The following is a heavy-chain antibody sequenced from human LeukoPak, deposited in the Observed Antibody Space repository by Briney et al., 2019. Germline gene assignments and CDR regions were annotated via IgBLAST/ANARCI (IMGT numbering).Heavy chain of an antibody. V-gene: IGHV3-23*01. Sequence: GGSLRLSCAASGFTVSSNYMSWVRQAPGKGLEWVSAISGSGGSTYYADSVKGRFTISRDNSKNTLYLQMNSLRAEDTAVYYCAKDRTVAGASDYWGQGTLVTVSS. J-gene: IGHJ4*02. CDR1: GFTVSSNY. CDR3: AKDRTVAGASDY. D-gene: IGHD6-19*01. CDR2: ISGSGGST.